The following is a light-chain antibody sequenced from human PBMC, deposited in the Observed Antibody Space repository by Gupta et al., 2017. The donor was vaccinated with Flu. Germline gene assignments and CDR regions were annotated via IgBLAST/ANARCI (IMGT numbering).Light chain of an antibody. CDR2: LGS. CDR3: MQVLQTPVLT. V-gene: IGKV2-28*01. CDR1: QSLLHSNGYNY. J-gene: IGKJ4*01. Sequence: DIVMTQSPLSLPVTPGEPASISCRHSQSLLHSNGYNYLDWYLQKPGQSPQLLIYLGSNRASGVPDRFSGSGSGTDFTLRISRVKAEDVGVYYCMQVLQTPVLTFGGGTKEEIK.